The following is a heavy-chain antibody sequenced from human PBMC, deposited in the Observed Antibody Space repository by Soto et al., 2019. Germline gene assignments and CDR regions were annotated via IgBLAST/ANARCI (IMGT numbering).Heavy chain of an antibody. CDR1: GYTLTSHG. J-gene: IGHJ5*02. Sequence: GASVKVSCKASGYTLTSHGISSVRQAPGQGLEWMGWISAYNGNTNYAQKPQGRVTMTTDTSTSTAYMELRSLRSDDTAVYYCARAGGHAIFVWFDPWGQGTLVTVSS. CDR3: ARAGGHAIFVWFDP. D-gene: IGHD2-8*01. CDR2: ISAYNGNT. V-gene: IGHV1-18*01.